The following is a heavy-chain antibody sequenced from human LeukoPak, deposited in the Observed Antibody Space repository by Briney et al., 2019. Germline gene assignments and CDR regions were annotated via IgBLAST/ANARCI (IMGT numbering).Heavy chain of an antibody. V-gene: IGHV4-34*01. D-gene: IGHD3-22*01. CDR1: GGSFSDYY. CDR3: ARGWMHNSGLDY. J-gene: IGHJ4*02. CDR2: INHSGST. Sequence: PSETLSLTCAVSGGSFSDYYWIWIRQAPTKGLQWIGEINHSGSTNYNPSLKSRVTMSVNTSKNQFSLKLSSVTASDTAINYCARGWMHNSGLDYWGQGTLVTVSS.